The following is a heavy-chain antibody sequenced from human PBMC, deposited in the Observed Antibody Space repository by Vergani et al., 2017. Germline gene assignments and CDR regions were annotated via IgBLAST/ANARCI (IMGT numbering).Heavy chain of an antibody. CDR3: AKAVVGSYYEYFDY. CDR1: GFTFDDYA. CDR2: ISWDGGST. Sequence: EVQLVESGGVVVQPGGSLRLSCAASGFTFDDYAMHWVRQAPGKGLEWVSLISWDGGSTYYADSVKGRFTISRDNSKNSLYLQMNSLRAEDTALYYCAKAVVGSYYEYFDYWGQGTLVIVSS. J-gene: IGHJ4*02. V-gene: IGHV3-43D*03. D-gene: IGHD1-26*01.